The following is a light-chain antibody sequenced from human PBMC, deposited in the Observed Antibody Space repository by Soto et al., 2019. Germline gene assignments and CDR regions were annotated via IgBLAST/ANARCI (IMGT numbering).Light chain of an antibody. J-gene: IGLJ2*01. V-gene: IGLV4-69*01. CDR3: QTRGTGIHVV. CDR2: LDSDGSH. Sequence: QPVLTQSPSASASLGASVKLTCTLSSGHSSYAIAWHQQQPEKGPRYLMKLDSDGSHTKGDAIPDRFSGSSSGAERYLTISSLQSEDEADYYCQTRGTGIHVVFGGGTKLTV. CDR1: SGHSSYA.